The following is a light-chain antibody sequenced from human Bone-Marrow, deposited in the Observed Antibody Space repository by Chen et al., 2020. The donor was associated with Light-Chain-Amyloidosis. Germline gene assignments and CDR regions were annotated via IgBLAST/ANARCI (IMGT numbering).Light chain of an antibody. J-gene: IGLJ3*02. Sequence: SYVLTQPSSVSVAPGQTATIACGGNNIGSTSVHWYQQTPGQAPLLVVYDDSDRPSGIPERWSGSNSGNTATRAISGVEAGDEADYYCQVWDRSSDRPVFGGGTKLTVL. CDR1: NIGSTS. CDR3: QVWDRSSDRPV. V-gene: IGLV3-21*02. CDR2: DDS.